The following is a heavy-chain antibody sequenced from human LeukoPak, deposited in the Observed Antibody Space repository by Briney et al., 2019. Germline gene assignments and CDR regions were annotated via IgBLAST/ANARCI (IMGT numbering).Heavy chain of an antibody. J-gene: IGHJ4*02. V-gene: IGHV4-4*02. CDR3: ATRDETRTRMFPPDS. D-gene: IGHD1-1*01. CDR1: GVSVSSNNW. CDR2: IHYSGDI. Sequence: SETLSLTYAVSGVSVSSNNWWTWVRQPPGKGLEWIGEIHYSGDIKYTPSLKTRVSLSMDTSRNRLSLNLNSVTVADTAVYYCATRDETRTRMFPPDSWGQGTRVTVSS.